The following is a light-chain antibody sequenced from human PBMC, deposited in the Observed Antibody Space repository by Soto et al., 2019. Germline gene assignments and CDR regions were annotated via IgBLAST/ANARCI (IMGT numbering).Light chain of an antibody. V-gene: IGLV2-11*01. J-gene: IGLJ1*01. CDR1: SDDVGGYNY. CDR3: CSYVGSDSSYV. Sequence: QSVLTQPRSVSGSPGQSVTIPCTGTSDDVGGYNYVSWYPQHPGKGPKLMISDVTKRPSGVPDRFSGSKSGNTASLTISLLQAEDEADYYCCSYVGSDSSYVFGTGTKLTVL. CDR2: DVT.